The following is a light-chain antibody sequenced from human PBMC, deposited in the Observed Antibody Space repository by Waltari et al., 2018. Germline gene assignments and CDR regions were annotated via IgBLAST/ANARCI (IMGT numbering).Light chain of an antibody. CDR3: QQSYSTPLT. Sequence: DSQMTQTPSSLSASVGDRDTLTCRASQSISSYLNWYQQKPGKAPKLLIYAASSLQSGVPSRFSGSGSGTDFTLTISRLQPEDFATYYCQQSYSTPLTFGGGTKVEIK. V-gene: IGKV1-39*01. CDR2: AAS. CDR1: QSISSY. J-gene: IGKJ4*01.